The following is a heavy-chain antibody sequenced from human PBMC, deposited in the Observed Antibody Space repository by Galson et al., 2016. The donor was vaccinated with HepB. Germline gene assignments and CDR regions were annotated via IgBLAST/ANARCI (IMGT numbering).Heavy chain of an antibody. CDR2: IYYSGST. D-gene: IGHD1-26*01. J-gene: IGHJ6*02. CDR1: Y. Sequence: YWGWIRQAPGKGLEWIGSIYYSGSTYYNPSLKSRVTISVDMSKKQFSLKLSSVTAADTAVYYCARDQGAGDDYFYYGMDVWGQGTTVIVSS. V-gene: IGHV4-39*07. CDR3: ARDQGAGDDYFYYGMDV.